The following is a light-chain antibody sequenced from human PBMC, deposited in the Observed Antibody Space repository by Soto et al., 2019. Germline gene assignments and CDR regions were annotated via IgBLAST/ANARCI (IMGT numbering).Light chain of an antibody. Sequence: EIVLTQSPATLSLSPGERATLSGRASQSVSRYLVWYQQKPGQAPRLLIYDASNRATGIPARFSGSGSGTDFTLTISSLEPEDFAVYYCQQRSNWPPWTFGQGTKVEIK. CDR3: QQRSNWPPWT. CDR2: DAS. V-gene: IGKV3-11*01. CDR1: QSVSRY. J-gene: IGKJ1*01.